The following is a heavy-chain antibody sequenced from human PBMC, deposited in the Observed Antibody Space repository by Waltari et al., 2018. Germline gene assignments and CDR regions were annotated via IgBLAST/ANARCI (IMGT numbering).Heavy chain of an antibody. CDR2: IKEENGRR. V-gene: IGHV1-3*01. Sequence: QVQLVQSGAEVKKPGASVKISCKASGYTFTNYAIHWVRQAPGKRLEWMGWIKEENGRRKDSQNFQDRDTITRDTSASTAYMELSSLRSEDSAVYFCARGPLGGFHAGDYFDHWGQGTLVTVSS. CDR1: GYTFTNYA. J-gene: IGHJ4*02. D-gene: IGHD3-16*01. CDR3: ARGPLGGFHAGDYFDH.